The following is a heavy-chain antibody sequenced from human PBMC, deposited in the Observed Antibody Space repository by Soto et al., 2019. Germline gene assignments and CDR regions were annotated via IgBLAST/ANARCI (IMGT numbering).Heavy chain of an antibody. CDR3: ATQDIVVVPAAMRQHYYYYYMDV. Sequence: QVPLVQSGAEVKKPGASVKVSCKVSGYTLTELSMHWVRQAPGKGLEWMGGFDPEDGETIYAQKFQGRVTMTEDTSTDTAYMELSSLRSEDTAVYYCATQDIVVVPAAMRQHYYYYYMDVWGKGTTVTVSS. V-gene: IGHV1-24*01. D-gene: IGHD2-2*01. J-gene: IGHJ6*03. CDR2: FDPEDGET. CDR1: GYTLTELS.